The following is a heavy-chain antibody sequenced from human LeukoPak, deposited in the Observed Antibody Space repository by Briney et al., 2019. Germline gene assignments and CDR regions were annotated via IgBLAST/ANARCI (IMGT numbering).Heavy chain of an antibody. CDR3: ARDAHYYDSRARGAFDI. J-gene: IGHJ3*02. D-gene: IGHD3-22*01. CDR1: GGSISSYY. Sequence: SETLSLTCTVSGGSISSYYWSWIRQPPGKGLEWIGYIYYSGSTKSTNYNPSLKSRVTISVDTSKNQFSLKLSSVTAADTAVYYCARDAHYYDSRARGAFDIWGQGTMVTVSS. CDR2: IYYSGSTKST. V-gene: IGHV4-59*01.